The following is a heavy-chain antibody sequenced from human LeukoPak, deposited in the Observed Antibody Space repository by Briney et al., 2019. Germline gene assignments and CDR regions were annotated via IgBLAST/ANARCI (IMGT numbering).Heavy chain of an antibody. CDR3: ARGVPYYSDTNGPPNY. D-gene: IGHD3-22*01. V-gene: IGHV1-2*02. CDR2: INPNNGGT. CDR1: GYTFTGYY. J-gene: IGHJ4*02. Sequence: ASVKVSCKASGYTFTGYYMHWVRQAPGQGLEWMGWINPNNGGTNYAQKFQGRVTMTRDTSISTAYMELSGLRSDDTAVYSCARGVPYYSDTNGPPNYWGQGTLVTVSS.